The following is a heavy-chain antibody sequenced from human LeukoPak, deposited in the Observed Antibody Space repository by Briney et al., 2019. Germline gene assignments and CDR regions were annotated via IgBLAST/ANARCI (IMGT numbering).Heavy chain of an antibody. D-gene: IGHD5-24*01. CDR2: IIPGLHIT. V-gene: IGHV1-69*04. J-gene: IGHJ4*02. CDR3: SLSKRTSDGSAVDY. CDR1: GGTFNTYD. Sequence: GASVKVSCKASGGTFNTYDINWVRRAPGQGLEWMGRIIPGLHITNYAQRFHGRVTISADKSTSTTYLELNTLGSEDTAVYFCSLSKRTSDGSAVDYWGPGTLAAVSS.